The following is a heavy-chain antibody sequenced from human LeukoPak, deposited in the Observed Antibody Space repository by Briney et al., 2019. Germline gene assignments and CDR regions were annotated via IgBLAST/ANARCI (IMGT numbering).Heavy chain of an antibody. CDR2: IYRGGTT. J-gene: IGHJ4*02. V-gene: IGHV3-66*01. CDR3: ASRSGWAGDDY. Sequence: GGSLRLSCVASGFTVSSNYMSWVRQAPGKGPEWLSVIYRGGTTYYAGSVKGRFIISRDNSKNTLYLQMNSLRAEDTAVYYCASRSGWAGDDYWGQGTLVTVSS. CDR1: GFTVSSNY. D-gene: IGHD6-19*01.